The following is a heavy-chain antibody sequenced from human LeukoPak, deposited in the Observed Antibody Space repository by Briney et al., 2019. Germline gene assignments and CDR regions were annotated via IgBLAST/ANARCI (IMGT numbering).Heavy chain of an antibody. CDR3: ARWDYDSSGSFDY. V-gene: IGHV4-61*02. J-gene: IGHJ4*02. CDR2: IYTSGST. D-gene: IGHD3-22*01. CDR1: GGSISSGSYY. Sequence: SETLSLTCTVSGGSISSGSYYWSWIRQPAGKGLEWIGRIYTSGSTNYNPSLKSRVTISVDTSKNQFSLKLSSVTAADTAVYYCARWDYDSSGSFDYWGQGTLVTVSS.